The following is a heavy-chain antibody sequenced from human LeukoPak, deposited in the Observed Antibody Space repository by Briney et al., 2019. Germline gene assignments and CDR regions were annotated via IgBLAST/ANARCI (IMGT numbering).Heavy chain of an antibody. CDR2: IYTSGST. V-gene: IGHV4-4*07. Sequence: SETLSLTCTVSGGSISSYYWSWLRQPAGKGLEWIGRIYTSGSTSYNPSLKSRVTMSVDTSKNQFSLKLSSVTDADTAVYYCARDQAYSPSRAYCSSTSCRPYYFDYWGQGTLVTVSS. D-gene: IGHD2-2*01. CDR1: GGSISSYY. CDR3: ARDQAYSPSRAYCSSTSCRPYYFDY. J-gene: IGHJ4*02.